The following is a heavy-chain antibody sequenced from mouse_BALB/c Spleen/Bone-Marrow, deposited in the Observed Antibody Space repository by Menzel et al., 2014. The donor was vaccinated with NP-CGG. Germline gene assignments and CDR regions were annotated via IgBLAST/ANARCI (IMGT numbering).Heavy chain of an antibody. Sequence: VQLVESGAELVKPGASVKLSCKASGYTFTSYYMYWVKQRPGQGLEWIGEINPSSGGTNFNEKVKSKATLTVDKSSSTAYMQLSSLTSEDPAVYCCTRSGPGFAYWGQGTLVTVSA. CDR1: GYTFTSYY. V-gene: IGHV1S81*02. CDR2: INPSSGGT. CDR3: TRSGPGFAY. J-gene: IGHJ3*01.